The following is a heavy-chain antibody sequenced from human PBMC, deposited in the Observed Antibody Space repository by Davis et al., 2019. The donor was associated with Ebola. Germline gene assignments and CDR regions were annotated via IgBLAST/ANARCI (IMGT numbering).Heavy chain of an antibody. J-gene: IGHJ6*04. V-gene: IGHV3-30-3*01. CDR3: ARVSIGYYSNYYYGMDV. Sequence: GESLKISCAASGFTFSSYAMHWVRQAPGKGLEWVAVISYDGSNKYYADSVKGRFTISRDNSKNTLYLQMNSLRAEDTAVYYCARVSIGYYSNYYYGMDVWGKGTTVTVSS. D-gene: IGHD4-11*01. CDR1: GFTFSSYA. CDR2: ISYDGSNK.